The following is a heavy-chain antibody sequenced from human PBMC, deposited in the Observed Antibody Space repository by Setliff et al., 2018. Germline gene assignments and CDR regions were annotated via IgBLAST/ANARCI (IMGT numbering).Heavy chain of an antibody. D-gene: IGHD6-13*01. Sequence: ASVKVSCKASGYILNSYGISWVRQAPGQGLEWMGIINSSGGSASYAPQFQGRVAMTSDTSTSTVYMEFSSLRSDDTAIYYCARGGVAAAGRKGVFEHWGQGTLVTVSS. V-gene: IGHV1-46*02. CDR1: GYILNSYG. CDR3: ARGGVAAAGRKGVFEH. J-gene: IGHJ4*02. CDR2: INSSGGSA.